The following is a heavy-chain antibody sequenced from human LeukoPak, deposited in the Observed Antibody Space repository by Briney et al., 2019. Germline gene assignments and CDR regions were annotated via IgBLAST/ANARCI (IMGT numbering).Heavy chain of an antibody. CDR3: AREDPNWAPLYD. CDR1: GYTFTGYY. J-gene: IGHJ4*02. CDR2: INPNSGGT. D-gene: IGHD7-27*01. Sequence: ASVKVSCKASGYTFTGYYMHWVRQAPGQGLEWMGWINPNSGGTNYAQKFQGRVTMTRDTSISTAYMELSRLRSDDTAVYYCAREDPNWAPLYDWGQGTLVTVSS. V-gene: IGHV1-2*02.